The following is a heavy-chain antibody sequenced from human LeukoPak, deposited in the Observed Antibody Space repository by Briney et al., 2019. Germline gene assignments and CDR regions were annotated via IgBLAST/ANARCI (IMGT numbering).Heavy chain of an antibody. CDR3: AKLPWGYCSSTSCPYFDY. Sequence: PGGSLRLSCAASGFTFSSYAMSWVRQAPGKGLEWVSAISGSGGSTYYADSVKGRFTISRDNSKNTLYLQMNSPRAEDTAVYYCAKLPWGYCSSTSCPYFDYWGQGTLVTVSS. J-gene: IGHJ4*02. V-gene: IGHV3-23*01. D-gene: IGHD2-2*01. CDR2: ISGSGGST. CDR1: GFTFSSYA.